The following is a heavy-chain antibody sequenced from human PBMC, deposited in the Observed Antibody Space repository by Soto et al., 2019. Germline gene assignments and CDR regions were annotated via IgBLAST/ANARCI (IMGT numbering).Heavy chain of an antibody. CDR2: ISAYNGNT. D-gene: IGHD6-13*01. CDR3: ARDGIAAAGPQDKYYYYYMDV. CDR1: GYTFTSYG. V-gene: IGHV1-18*01. Sequence: ASVKVSCKASGYTFTSYGISWVRQAPGQGLEWMGWISAYNGNTNYAQKLQGRVTMTTDTSTSTAYMELRSLRSDDTAVYYCARDGIAAAGPQDKYYYYYMDVWGKGTTVTVSS. J-gene: IGHJ6*03.